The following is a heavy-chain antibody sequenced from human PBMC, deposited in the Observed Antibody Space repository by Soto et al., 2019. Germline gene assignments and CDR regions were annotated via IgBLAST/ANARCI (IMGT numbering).Heavy chain of an antibody. Sequence: ASVKVSCKASGYTFTSYAMHWVRQAPGQRLEWMGWINAGNGNTKYSQKFQGRVTITRDTSASTAYMELSSLRSEDTAVYYCARGMGHYDFWSGYYTGIDYWGQGTLVTVSS. CDR1: GYTFTSYA. D-gene: IGHD3-3*01. CDR2: INAGNGNT. CDR3: ARGMGHYDFWSGYYTGIDY. J-gene: IGHJ4*02. V-gene: IGHV1-3*01.